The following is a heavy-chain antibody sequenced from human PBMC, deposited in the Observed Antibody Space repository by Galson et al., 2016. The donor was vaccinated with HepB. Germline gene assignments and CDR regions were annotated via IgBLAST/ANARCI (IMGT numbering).Heavy chain of an antibody. CDR1: GFTFSSYA. Sequence: SLRLSCAASGFTFSSYAMSWVRQAPGKGXXXVSAXXGXXGSTYYADSVXGRFTISRDNSKNTLFLQMNSLRAEDTAVYYCAKEVALWDYVWGSYRYTDNYFYYWGQGTLVTVSS. CDR2: XXGXXGST. V-gene: IGHV3-23*01. D-gene: IGHD3-16*02. CDR3: AKEVALWDYVWGSYRYTDNYFYY. J-gene: IGHJ4*02.